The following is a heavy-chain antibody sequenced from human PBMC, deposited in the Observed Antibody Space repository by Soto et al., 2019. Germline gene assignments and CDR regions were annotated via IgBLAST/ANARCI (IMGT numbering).Heavy chain of an antibody. CDR1: GFTFSSYA. Sequence: ESGGGVVQPGRSLRLSCAASGFTFSSYAMHWVRQAPGKGLEWVAVISYDGSNKYYADSVKGRFTISRDNSKNTLYLQMNSLRAEDTAVYYWARDEEGQGDYWGQGTLVTVSS. J-gene: IGHJ4*02. CDR3: ARDEEGQGDY. V-gene: IGHV3-30-3*01. CDR2: ISYDGSNK.